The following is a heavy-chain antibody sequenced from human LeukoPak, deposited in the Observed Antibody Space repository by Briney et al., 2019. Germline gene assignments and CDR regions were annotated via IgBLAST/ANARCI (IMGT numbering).Heavy chain of an antibody. J-gene: IGHJ4*02. Sequence: PSETLSLTCTVSGGSIRSSYYYWGWIRQPPGKGLEWIGSIYDSGSTYYNPSLKSRVTISVDTSKNQFSLKLNSVTAADTAVYYCARGSGDGSGSPFDYWGQGTLVTVSS. CDR2: IYDSGST. V-gene: IGHV4-39*01. CDR1: GGSIRSSYYY. D-gene: IGHD5-18*01. CDR3: ARGSGDGSGSPFDY.